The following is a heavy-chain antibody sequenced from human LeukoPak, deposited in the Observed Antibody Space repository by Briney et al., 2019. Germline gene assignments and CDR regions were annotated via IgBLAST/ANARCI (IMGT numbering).Heavy chain of an antibody. CDR3: ARGGWYQEY. V-gene: IGHV4-61*02. CDR1: GGSISSGSYY. D-gene: IGHD6-19*01. Sequence: SQTLSLTCTVSGGSISSGSYYWSWIRQPAGKGLEWIGRIYTSGSTNYNPSLKSRVTISVDTSKNQFSLKLSSVTAADTAVYYCARGGWYQEYWGQGTLVTVSS. CDR2: IYTSGST. J-gene: IGHJ4*02.